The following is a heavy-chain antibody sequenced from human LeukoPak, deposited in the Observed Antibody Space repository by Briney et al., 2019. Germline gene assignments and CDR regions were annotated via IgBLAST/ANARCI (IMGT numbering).Heavy chain of an antibody. CDR2: IYYSGST. Sequence: SETLSLTCTVSGGSISSSSYYWGWISQPPGKGLEWIGSIYYSGSTYYNPSPKSRVTISVDTSKNQFSLKLSSVTAADTAVYYCARLHSGYDSSNYFDYWGQGTLVTVSS. CDR3: ARLHSGYDSSNYFDY. V-gene: IGHV4-39*01. J-gene: IGHJ4*02. D-gene: IGHD5-12*01. CDR1: GGSISSSSYY.